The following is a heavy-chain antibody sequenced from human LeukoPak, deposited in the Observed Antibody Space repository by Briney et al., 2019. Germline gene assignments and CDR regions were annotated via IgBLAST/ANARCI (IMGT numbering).Heavy chain of an antibody. CDR2: ISSSGSTI. CDR1: GFTLSDYY. V-gene: IGHV3-11*01. CDR3: ARDRDSSGWYRARYYYYGMDV. Sequence: GGSLRLSCAASGFTLSDYYMSWIRQAPGKGLEWVSYISSSGSTIYYADSVKGRFTISRDNAKNSLYLQMNSLRAEDTAVYYCARDRDSSGWYRARYYYYGMDVWGQGTTVPVSS. D-gene: IGHD6-19*01. J-gene: IGHJ6*02.